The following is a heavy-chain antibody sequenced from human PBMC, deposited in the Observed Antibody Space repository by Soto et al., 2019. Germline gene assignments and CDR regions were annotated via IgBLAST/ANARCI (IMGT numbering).Heavy chain of an antibody. V-gene: IGHV3-30*18. CDR2: ISYDGSNK. J-gene: IGHJ4*02. CDR3: AKTKNDSSGYYPTAWGY. CDR1: GFTFSSYG. D-gene: IGHD3-22*01. Sequence: QVQLVESGGGVVQPGRSLRLSCAASGFTFSSYGMHWVRQAPGKGLEWVAVISYDGSNKYYADSVKGRFTISRDNSKNTLYLQKNSLRAEDTAVYYCAKTKNDSSGYYPTAWGYWGQGTLVTVSS.